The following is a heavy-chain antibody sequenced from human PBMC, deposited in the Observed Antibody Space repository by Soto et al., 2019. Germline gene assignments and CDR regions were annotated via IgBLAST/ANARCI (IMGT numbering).Heavy chain of an antibody. Sequence: EVQLLESGGGLVQPGGSLRLSCAASGFTFSSYAMSWVRQAPGKGLEWVSAISGSGGSTYYADSVKGRFTISRDNSKYTLYRQINSHIAEDTAVYYCVKVPRGNGFDPWGQGTLVTVSS. CDR3: VKVPRGNGFDP. V-gene: IGHV3-23*01. CDR2: ISGSGGST. J-gene: IGHJ5*02. D-gene: IGHD5-12*01. CDR1: GFTFSSYA.